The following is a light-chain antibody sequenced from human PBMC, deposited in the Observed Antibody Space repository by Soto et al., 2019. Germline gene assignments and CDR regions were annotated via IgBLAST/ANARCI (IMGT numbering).Light chain of an antibody. CDR2: LGS. V-gene: IGKV2-28*01. J-gene: IGKJ1*01. Sequence: DIVMTQTQLSLSVTXXEPAXISCMSNPSLLHTNGHNYLDWLVQKPGQSPQXXIYLGSNRASGVPDKFSGSGSGTDFTLKISRVEAEDVGVYYCMQPLQTPWTFGRGTKVDIK. CDR3: MQPLQTPWT. CDR1: PSLLHTNGHNY.